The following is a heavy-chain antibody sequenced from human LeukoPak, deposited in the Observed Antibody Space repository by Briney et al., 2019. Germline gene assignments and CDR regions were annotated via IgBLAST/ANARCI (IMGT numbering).Heavy chain of an antibody. CDR3: ASPAYYYDSSGYPLAFDI. D-gene: IGHD3-22*01. CDR1: GSSFTSYW. V-gene: IGHV5-51*01. J-gene: IGHJ3*02. Sequence: GESLKISCKGSGSSFTSYWIGWVRQMPGKGLEWMGIIYPGDSDTRYSPSFQGQVTFSADKSISTAYLQWSSLKASDTAMYYCASPAYYYDSSGYPLAFDIWGQGTMVTVSS. CDR2: IYPGDSDT.